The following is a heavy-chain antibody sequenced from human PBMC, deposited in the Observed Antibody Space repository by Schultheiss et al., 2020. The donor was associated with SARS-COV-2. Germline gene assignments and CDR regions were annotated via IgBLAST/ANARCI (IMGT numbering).Heavy chain of an antibody. V-gene: IGHV4-59*01. Sequence: SETLSLTCTVSGGSISSYYWSWIRQPPGKGLEWIGYIYHSGSTNYNPSLKSRVTISVDTSKNQFSLKLSSVTAADTAVYYCARDERRDGYNSSGYWGQGTLVTVSS. CDR2: IYHSGST. D-gene: IGHD5-24*01. CDR3: ARDERRDGYNSSGY. J-gene: IGHJ4*02. CDR1: GGSISSYY.